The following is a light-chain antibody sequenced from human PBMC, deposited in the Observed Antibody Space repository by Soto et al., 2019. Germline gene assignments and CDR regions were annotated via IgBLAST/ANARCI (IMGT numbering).Light chain of an antibody. CDR1: QSISYN. Sequence: EIVMTQSPATLSVSPGESVTLSCRASQSISYNLAWYQQKPGQAPRLLIYDASTRATGIPVRFSGSGSGTDFTLTISRLDPEDFAVYYCQQYGCSRWTLGQGNKVDIK. V-gene: IGKV3-15*01. CDR2: DAS. CDR3: QQYGCSRWT. J-gene: IGKJ1*01.